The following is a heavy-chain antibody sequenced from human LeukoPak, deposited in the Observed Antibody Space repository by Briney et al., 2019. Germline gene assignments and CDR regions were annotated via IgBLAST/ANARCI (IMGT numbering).Heavy chain of an antibody. J-gene: IGHJ4*02. V-gene: IGHV1-18*01. D-gene: IGHD6-13*01. CDR1: GYTFTSYG. Sequence: ASVKVSCKASGYTFTSYGISWVRQAPGQGLEWMGWISAYNGNTNYAQKLQGRVTVTTDTSTSTAYMELRSLRSDDTAVYYCARGLGMGSSWYDTHGDYWGQGTLVTVSS. CDR3: ARGLGMGSSWYDTHGDY. CDR2: ISAYNGNT.